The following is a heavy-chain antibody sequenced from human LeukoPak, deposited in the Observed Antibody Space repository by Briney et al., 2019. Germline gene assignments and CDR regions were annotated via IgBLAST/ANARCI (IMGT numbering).Heavy chain of an antibody. CDR1: GYTFTSYA. V-gene: IGHV1-3*01. J-gene: IGHJ4*02. Sequence: ASVKVSCKASGYTFTSYAMHWVRQAPGQRLEWMGWINAGNGNTKYSQKFQGRVTISRDTSASTAYMELSSVTAADTAVYYCARLYCSGGSCYLDYWGQGTLVTVSS. D-gene: IGHD2-15*01. CDR3: ARLYCSGGSCYLDY. CDR2: INAGNGNT.